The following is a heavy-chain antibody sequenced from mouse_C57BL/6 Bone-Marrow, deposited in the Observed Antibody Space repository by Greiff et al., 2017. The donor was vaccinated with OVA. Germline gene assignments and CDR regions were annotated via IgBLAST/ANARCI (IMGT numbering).Heavy chain of an antibody. Sequence: QVQLQQPGAELVRPGTSVKLSCKASGYTFTSYWMHWVKQRPGQGLEWIGVIDPSDSYTNYNQKFKGKATLTVDTSSSTAYMQLSSLTSEDSAVYYCASSSKGRAWFAYWGQGTLVTVSA. CDR3: ASSSKGRAWFAY. J-gene: IGHJ3*01. V-gene: IGHV1-59*01. CDR2: IDPSDSYT. D-gene: IGHD3-3*01. CDR1: GYTFTSYW.